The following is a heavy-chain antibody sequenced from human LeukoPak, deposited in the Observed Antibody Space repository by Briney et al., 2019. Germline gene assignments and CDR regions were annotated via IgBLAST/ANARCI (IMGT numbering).Heavy chain of an antibody. CDR3: ARGSTSWYNNWFDP. J-gene: IGHJ5*02. CDR1: GGSINNYY. CDR2: IYYSGGT. D-gene: IGHD6-13*01. V-gene: IGHV4-59*01. Sequence: SETLSLTCTVSGGSINNYYWSWIRQPPGKGLEWIGYIYYSGGTNYIPSLKSRVTISVDTSKNQFSLKLSSVTAADTAVYYCARGSTSWYNNWFDPWGQGTLVTVSS.